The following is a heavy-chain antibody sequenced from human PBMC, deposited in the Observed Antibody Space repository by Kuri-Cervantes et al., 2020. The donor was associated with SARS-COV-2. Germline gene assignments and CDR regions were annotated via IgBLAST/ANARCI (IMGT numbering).Heavy chain of an antibody. V-gene: IGHV4-34*01. CDR1: GGSFSGYS. CDR2: INDSGDT. D-gene: IGHD4-11*01. Sequence: SETLSLTCAVYGGSFSGYSWNWIRQPPGKGLEWIGEINDSGDTNYNPSLKSRLTISVHTSQSQLSLWLNSVTAADTPVYDCARGTSNAAPPGDYWGQGTLVTVSS. J-gene: IGHJ4*02. CDR3: ARGTSNAAPPGDY.